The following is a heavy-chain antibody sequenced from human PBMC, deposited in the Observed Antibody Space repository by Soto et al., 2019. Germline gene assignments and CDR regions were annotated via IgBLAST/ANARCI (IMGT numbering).Heavy chain of an antibody. CDR3: AREDRDRETGLVPAAIDVMDV. Sequence: ASVKVSWKASGYTFTGYDMNWVRQASGHRIEWMGWINAGNGNTKYSQKFQGRVTITRDTSASTAYMELSSLRSEDTAVYYCAREDRDRETGLVPAAIDVMDVWSQRTTDTVSS. CDR1: GYTFTGYD. CDR2: INAGNGNT. J-gene: IGHJ6*02. D-gene: IGHD2-2*01. V-gene: IGHV1-3*01.